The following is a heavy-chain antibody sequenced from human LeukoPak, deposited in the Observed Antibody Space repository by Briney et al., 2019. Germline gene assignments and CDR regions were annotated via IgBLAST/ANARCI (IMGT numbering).Heavy chain of an antibody. V-gene: IGHV1-2*02. CDR2: INPNSGGT. CDR3: ARGRGNYDFWSGRDYYYYMDV. Sequence: GASVKVSCKASGYTFTGYYMHWVRQAPGQGLEWMGWINPNSGGTNYAQKFQDRVTMTRDTSISTAYMELSRLRSDDTAVYYCARGRGNYDFWSGRDYYYYMDVWGKGTTVTVSS. CDR1: GYTFTGYY. J-gene: IGHJ6*03. D-gene: IGHD3-3*01.